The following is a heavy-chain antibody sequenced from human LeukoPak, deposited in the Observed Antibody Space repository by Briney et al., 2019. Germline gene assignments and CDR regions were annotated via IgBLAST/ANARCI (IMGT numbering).Heavy chain of an antibody. CDR2: ISGSGGST. V-gene: IGHV3-23*01. J-gene: IGHJ6*03. CDR1: GFTFSSYA. Sequence: PGGSLRLSCAASGFTFSSYAMSWVRQAPGKGLEWVSAISGSGGSTYYADSVKGRFTILRDNSKNTLYLQMNSLRVEDTAVYYCAKVGTTVTTYYYMDVWGKGTTVTVSS. D-gene: IGHD4-17*01. CDR3: AKVGTTVTTYYYMDV.